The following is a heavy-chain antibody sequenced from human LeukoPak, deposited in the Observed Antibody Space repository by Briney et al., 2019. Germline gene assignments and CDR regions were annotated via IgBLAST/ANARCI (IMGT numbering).Heavy chain of an antibody. J-gene: IGHJ4*02. CDR2: ISGRDSST. CDR3: AKRSEYGGNWNYFDY. CDR1: GFTFSSYG. D-gene: IGHD4-23*01. Sequence: PGGSLRLSCAASGFTFSSYGMSWVRQAPGKGLECVSAISGRDSSTYYADSVKGRFTISRDNSKDTLFLQMNSVRDEDTATYYCAKRSEYGGNWNYFDYWGQGTPVTVSS. V-gene: IGHV3-23*01.